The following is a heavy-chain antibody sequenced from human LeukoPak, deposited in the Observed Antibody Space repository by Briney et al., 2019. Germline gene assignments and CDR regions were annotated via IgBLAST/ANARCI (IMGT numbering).Heavy chain of an antibody. CDR1: GYTFTSYG. CDR3: ARDQIVATINYYYYYGMDV. Sequence: ASVKVSCKASGYTFTSYGISWVRQAPGQGLEWMGWIGAYNGNTNYAQKLQGRVTMTTDTSTSTAYMELRSLRSDDTAVYYCARDQIVATINYYYYYGMDVWGQGTTVTVSS. CDR2: IGAYNGNT. V-gene: IGHV1-18*01. D-gene: IGHD5-12*01. J-gene: IGHJ6*02.